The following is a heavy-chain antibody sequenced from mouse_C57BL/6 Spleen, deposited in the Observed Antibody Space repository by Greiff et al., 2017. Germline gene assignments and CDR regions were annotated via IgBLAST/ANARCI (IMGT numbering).Heavy chain of an antibody. CDR1: GYAFSSSW. CDR2: IYPGDGDT. V-gene: IGHV1-82*01. J-gene: IGHJ2*01. D-gene: IGHD2-4*01. CDR3: ARGGGVYYEYGGYFDY. Sequence: VKLVESGPELVKPGASVKISCKASGYAFSSSWMNWVKQRPGKGLEWIGRIYPGDGDTNYNGKFKGKATLTADKYSSTAYMQLSSLTSEDSAVYFCARGGGVYYEYGGYFDYWGQGTTLTVSS.